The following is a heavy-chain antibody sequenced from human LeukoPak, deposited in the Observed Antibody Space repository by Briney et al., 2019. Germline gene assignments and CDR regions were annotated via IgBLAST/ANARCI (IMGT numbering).Heavy chain of an antibody. CDR2: TYHRSRWYN. CDR3: ARTVGGSQDF. V-gene: IGHV6-1*01. Sequence: SQTLSLTCAISGDSVSSNSAAWNWIRQSPSRGLEWLGRTYHRSRWYNDYAVSVRGRITVNPDTSKNQFSLQLKSVTPEDTAVYYCARTVGGSQDFWGQGTLVTVPS. J-gene: IGHJ4*02. D-gene: IGHD6-13*01. CDR1: GDSVSSNSAA.